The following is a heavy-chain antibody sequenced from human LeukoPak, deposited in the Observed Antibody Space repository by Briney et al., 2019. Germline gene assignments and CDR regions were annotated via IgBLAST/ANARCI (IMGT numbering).Heavy chain of an antibody. V-gene: IGHV3-30*02. CDR2: IRDDGGNR. CDR3: AKEYYGSGSYYDY. D-gene: IGHD3-10*01. J-gene: IGHJ4*02. CDR1: GFTFSSYG. Sequence: GGSLRLSCAASGFTFSSYGMHWVRQAPGKGLEWVAFIRDDGGNRYHADSVKGRFTISRDNSRNTLYLEMNSLRAEDTGVYYCAKEYYGSGSYYDYWGQGTLVTVSS.